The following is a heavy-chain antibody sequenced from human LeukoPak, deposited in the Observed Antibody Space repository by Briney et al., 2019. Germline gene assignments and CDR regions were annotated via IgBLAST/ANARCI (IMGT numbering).Heavy chain of an antibody. J-gene: IGHJ5*02. CDR3: ATLYCSSTSCKTNNWFDP. D-gene: IGHD2-2*01. CDR1: GYTLTELS. V-gene: IGHV1-24*01. CDR2: FDPEDGET. Sequence: ASVKVSCKVSGYTLTELSMHWVRQAPGRGLEWMGGFDPEDGETIYAQKFQGRVIMTEDTSTDTAYMELSSLRSEDTAVYYCATLYCSSTSCKTNNWFDPWGQGTLVTVSS.